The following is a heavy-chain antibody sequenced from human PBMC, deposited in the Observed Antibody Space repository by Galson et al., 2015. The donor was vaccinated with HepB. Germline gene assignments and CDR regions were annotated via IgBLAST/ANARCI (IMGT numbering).Heavy chain of an antibody. J-gene: IGHJ4*02. CDR1: GFTFSDYY. CDR3: ARDQKWLRFFPY. V-gene: IGHV3-11*01. CDR2: ISSSGSTI. Sequence: SLRLSCAASGFTFSDYYMSWIRQAPGKGLEWVSYISSSGSTIYYADSVKGRFTISRDNAKNSLYLQMNSLRAEDTAVYYCARDQKWLRFFPYWGQGTLVTVSS. D-gene: IGHD5-12*01.